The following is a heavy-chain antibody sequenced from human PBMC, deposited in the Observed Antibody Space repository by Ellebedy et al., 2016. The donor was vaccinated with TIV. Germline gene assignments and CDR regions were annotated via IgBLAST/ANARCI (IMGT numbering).Heavy chain of an antibody. CDR3: ARGYSSGWSLFDY. J-gene: IGHJ4*02. D-gene: IGHD6-19*01. CDR2: IKQDGSEK. Sequence: GGSLRLSXAASGFTFSSYWMSWVRQAPGKGLEWVANIKQDGSEKYYVDSVKGRFTISRDNAKNSLYLQMNSLRAEDTAVYYCARGYSSGWSLFDYWGQGTLVTVSS. CDR1: GFTFSSYW. V-gene: IGHV3-7*01.